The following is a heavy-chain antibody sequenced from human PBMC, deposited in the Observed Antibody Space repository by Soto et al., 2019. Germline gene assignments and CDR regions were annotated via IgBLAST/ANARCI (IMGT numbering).Heavy chain of an antibody. J-gene: IGHJ6*03. CDR3: AKGGDWNYPYYYYYYMDV. V-gene: IGHV3-23*01. Sequence: GGSLRLSCAASGFTFSSYAMSWVRQAPGKGLEWVSAISGSGGSTYYADSVKGRFTISRDNSENTLYLQMNSLRAEDTAVYYCAKGGDWNYPYYYYYYMDVWGKGTTVTVSS. CDR1: GFTFSSYA. CDR2: ISGSGGST. D-gene: IGHD1-7*01.